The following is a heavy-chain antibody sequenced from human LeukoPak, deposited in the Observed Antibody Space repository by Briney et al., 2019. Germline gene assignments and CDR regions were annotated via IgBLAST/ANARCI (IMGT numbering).Heavy chain of an antibody. CDR3: ATRGYSSSPDFDY. J-gene: IGHJ4*02. CDR2: INPNSGGT. Sequence: ASVKVSCKASGYTFTGYYMHWVRQAPGQGLEWMGWINPNSGGTNYAQRFQGRVTMTRDTSISTAYVELRSDDTAVYYCATRGYSSSPDFDYWGQGTLVTVSS. D-gene: IGHD6-19*01. CDR1: GYTFTGYY. V-gene: IGHV1-2*02.